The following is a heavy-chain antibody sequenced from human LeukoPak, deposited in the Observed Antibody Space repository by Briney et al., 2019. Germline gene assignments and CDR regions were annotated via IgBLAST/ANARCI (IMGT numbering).Heavy chain of an antibody. CDR1: GGSISSGDFY. V-gene: IGHV4-30-4*01. D-gene: IGHD3/OR15-3a*01. J-gene: IGHJ6*02. CDR2: IYYSGST. Sequence: SQTLSLTCTVSGGSISSGDFYWSWIRQPPGKGLGWIGYIYYSGSTYYNPSLKSRVTISVDTSKNQFSLKLSSVTAADTAVYYCAREVPMVFMDWAYGMDVWGQGTTVTVSS. CDR3: AREVPMVFMDWAYGMDV.